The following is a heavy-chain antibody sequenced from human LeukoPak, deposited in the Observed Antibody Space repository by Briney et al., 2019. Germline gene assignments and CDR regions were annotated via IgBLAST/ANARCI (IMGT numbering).Heavy chain of an antibody. D-gene: IGHD4-17*01. Sequence: SETLSLTCTVSGGSISSYYWSWIRQPPGKGLEWIGYIYYSGSTNYNPSLKSRVTISVVTSKNQFSLKLSSVTAADTAVYYCARDPYGDYFFDYWGQGTLVTVSS. CDR3: ARDPYGDYFFDY. J-gene: IGHJ4*02. CDR1: GGSISSYY. V-gene: IGHV4-59*01. CDR2: IYYSGST.